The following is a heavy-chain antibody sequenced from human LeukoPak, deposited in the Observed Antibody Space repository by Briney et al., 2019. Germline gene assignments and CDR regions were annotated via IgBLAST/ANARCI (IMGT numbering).Heavy chain of an antibody. CDR3: ARARSSGWYYYGMDV. Sequence: ASVKVSCKASGYTFTSYAISWVRQAPGQGLEWMGGIIPIFGTANYAQKFQGRVTITADESTSTAYMELSSLRSEDTAVYYCARARSSGWYYYGMDVWGQGTTVTVSS. J-gene: IGHJ6*02. D-gene: IGHD6-19*01. CDR1: GYTFTSYA. CDR2: IIPIFGTA. V-gene: IGHV1-69*13.